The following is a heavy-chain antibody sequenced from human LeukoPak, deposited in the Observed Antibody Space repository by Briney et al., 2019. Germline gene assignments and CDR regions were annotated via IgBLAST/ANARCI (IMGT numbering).Heavy chain of an antibody. CDR1: GGSISSGNYY. V-gene: IGHV4-30-4*08. CDR2: IYYSGTT. Sequence: SETLSLTCTVSGGSISSGNYYWTWIRQHPGKGLEWIGYIYYSGTTFYNPSLKSRVTMSVDTSKNQCSLKLSSVTAADTAVYYCARRGTASSGSYYFDHWGQGTLVTVSS. J-gene: IGHJ4*02. CDR3: ARRGTASSGSYYFDH. D-gene: IGHD6-19*01.